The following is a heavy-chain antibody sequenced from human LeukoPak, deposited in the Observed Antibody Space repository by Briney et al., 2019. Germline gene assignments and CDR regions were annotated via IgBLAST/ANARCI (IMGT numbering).Heavy chain of an antibody. CDR3: TRDKVWQQLVLFHRPTPLDY. V-gene: IGHV3-48*03. CDR2: ISSSGSTI. D-gene: IGHD6-13*01. CDR1: GFTFSNYE. Sequence: PGGSLRLSCAASGFTFSNYEMNWLRQAPGKGLEWVSYISSSGSTIYYADSVKGRFTISRDNAKNSLYLQMNSLRAEDTAVYYCTRDKVWQQLVLFHRPTPLDYWGQGTLVTVSS. J-gene: IGHJ4*02.